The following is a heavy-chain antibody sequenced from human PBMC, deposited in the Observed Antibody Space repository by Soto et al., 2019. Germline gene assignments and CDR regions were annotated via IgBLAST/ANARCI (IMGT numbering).Heavy chain of an antibody. D-gene: IGHD6-19*01. CDR3: AKDPYSSGWYGDY. J-gene: IGHJ4*02. Sequence: QVQLVESGGGVVQPGRSLRLSCAASGFTFSSDGMHWVRQAPGKGLEWVALTSYDGSNKYYADSVKGRLTISRDNSKNTLYLQMNSLRAEDTGLYYCAKDPYSSGWYGDYWGQGTLVTVSS. CDR2: TSYDGSNK. CDR1: GFTFSSDG. V-gene: IGHV3-30*18.